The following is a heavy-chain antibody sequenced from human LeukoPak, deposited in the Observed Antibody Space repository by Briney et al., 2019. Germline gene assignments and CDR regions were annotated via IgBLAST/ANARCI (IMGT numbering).Heavy chain of an antibody. J-gene: IGHJ5*02. CDR1: GFTFSSYS. CDR3: ARKRAAIDP. D-gene: IGHD6-25*01. CDR2: ISSSGDTI. Sequence: GGSLRLSCAASGFTFSSYSMNWVRQAPGKGLEWVSYISSSGDTIYYADSVKGRFTISRDNAKNSLYLQMNSLRAEDTAVYYCARKRAAIDPWGQGTLVTVSS. V-gene: IGHV3-48*04.